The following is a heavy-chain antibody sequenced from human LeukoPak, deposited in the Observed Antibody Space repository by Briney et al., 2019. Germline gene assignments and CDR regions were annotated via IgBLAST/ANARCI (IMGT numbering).Heavy chain of an antibody. CDR3: AKSHYYDSSGYYRWDYFDY. CDR1: GFTFSSYA. V-gene: IGHV3-23*01. CDR2: ISGSGGST. J-gene: IGHJ4*02. Sequence: GGSLRLSCAASGFTFSSYAMSWVRQAPGEGLEWVSAISGSGGSTYYADSVKGRFTISRDNSKNTLYLQMNSLRAEDTAVYYCAKSHYYDSSGYYRWDYFDYWGQGTLVTVSS. D-gene: IGHD3-22*01.